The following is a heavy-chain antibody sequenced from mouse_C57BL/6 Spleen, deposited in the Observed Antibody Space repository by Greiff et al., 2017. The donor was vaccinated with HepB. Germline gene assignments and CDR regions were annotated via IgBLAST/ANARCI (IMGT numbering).Heavy chain of an antibody. J-gene: IGHJ3*01. CDR1: GFNIKDYY. CDR2: IDPEDGDT. V-gene: IGHV14-1*01. CDR3: TTWSPHYYGSSRAWFAY. D-gene: IGHD1-1*01. Sequence: EVKLEESGAELVRPGASVKLSCTASGFNIKDYYMHWVKQRPEQGLEWIGRIDPEDGDTEYAPKFQGKATMTADTSSNTAYLQLSRLTSEDTAVFYCTTWSPHYYGSSRAWFAYWLQETLVTVSA.